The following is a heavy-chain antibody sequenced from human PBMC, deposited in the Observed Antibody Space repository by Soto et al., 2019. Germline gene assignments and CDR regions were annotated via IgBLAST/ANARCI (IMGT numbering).Heavy chain of an antibody. CDR1: GFTFSSYA. Sequence: QVQLVESGGGVVQPGRSLRLSCAASGFTFSSYAMHWVRQAPGKGLEWVAVISYDGSNKYYADSVKGRFTISRDNSKNTLYLQMNSLRAEDTAVYYCARASALSNKDYSNYLVASMDVWGQGTTVTVSS. CDR2: ISYDGSNK. J-gene: IGHJ6*02. D-gene: IGHD4-4*01. CDR3: ARASALSNKDYSNYLVASMDV. V-gene: IGHV3-30-3*01.